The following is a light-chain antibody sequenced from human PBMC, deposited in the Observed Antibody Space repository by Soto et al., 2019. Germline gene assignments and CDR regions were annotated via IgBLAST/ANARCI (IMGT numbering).Light chain of an antibody. Sequence: QSVLTQPPSASGTPGQRVTISCSGSSSNIGSNTVSWYQQLPGTAPKLLIYSNNQRPSGVPDRFSGSKSGTSASLAISGLQSEDEADYYCAAWDESLNGWVFGGGTKLTVL. V-gene: IGLV1-44*01. CDR2: SNN. CDR3: AAWDESLNGWV. J-gene: IGLJ3*02. CDR1: SSNIGSNT.